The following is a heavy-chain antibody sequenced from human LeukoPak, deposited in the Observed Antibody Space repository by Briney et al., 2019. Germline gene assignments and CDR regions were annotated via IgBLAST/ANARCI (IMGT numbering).Heavy chain of an antibody. CDR1: GFTFNGYS. J-gene: IGHJ4*02. V-gene: IGHV3-21*01. D-gene: IGHD4-17*01. Sequence: KPGGSLRLSCTASGFTFNGYSMKWVRQAPEKGLEWVSSISTSSSYIYYADSVKGRFTISRNNPKNSLYLQMNSLRAEDTAVYYCARNRGDPSYFDYWGQGTLVTVSS. CDR2: ISTSSSYI. CDR3: ARNRGDPSYFDY.